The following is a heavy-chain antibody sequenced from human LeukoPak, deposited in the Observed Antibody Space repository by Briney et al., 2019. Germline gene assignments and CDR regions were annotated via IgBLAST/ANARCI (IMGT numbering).Heavy chain of an antibody. J-gene: IGHJ6*03. Sequence: SETLSLTCTVSGDSISSYYWSWVRQPAGKGLEWIGRIYTSGSTNYNPSLKSRVTMSVGTSKNQFSLKLSSVTAADTAVYYCARNGPVNYDILTGYQYYYYYMDVWGKGTTVTVSS. CDR1: GDSISSYY. CDR3: ARNGPVNYDILTGYQYYYYYMDV. V-gene: IGHV4-4*07. CDR2: IYTSGST. D-gene: IGHD3-9*01.